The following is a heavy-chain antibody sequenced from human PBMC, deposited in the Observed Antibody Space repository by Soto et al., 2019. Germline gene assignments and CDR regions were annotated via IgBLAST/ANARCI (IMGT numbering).Heavy chain of an antibody. D-gene: IGHD6-19*01. Sequence: SETLSLTCAVSGGSISSSNWWSWVRQPPGKGLEWIGEIYHSGSTNYDPSLKSRVTISVDKSKNQFSLKLSSVTAADTAVYYCARLYSSGWGFDYWGQGTLVTVSS. CDR1: GGSISSSNW. J-gene: IGHJ4*02. V-gene: IGHV4-4*02. CDR3: ARLYSSGWGFDY. CDR2: IYHSGST.